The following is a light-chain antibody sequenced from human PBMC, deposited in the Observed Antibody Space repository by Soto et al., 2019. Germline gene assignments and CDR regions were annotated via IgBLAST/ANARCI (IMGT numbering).Light chain of an antibody. Sequence: EIVMTQSPATLSVSLGDRATLSCRASQSVTTYLAWYQQKPGQAPRLLIYGASTRATGIPARFSGSGSETDFTLTISSLQSEDFAFYYCQKYNSWPPSYTFGQGTKLEIK. CDR1: QSVTTY. CDR3: QKYNSWPPSYT. J-gene: IGKJ2*01. CDR2: GAS. V-gene: IGKV3-15*01.